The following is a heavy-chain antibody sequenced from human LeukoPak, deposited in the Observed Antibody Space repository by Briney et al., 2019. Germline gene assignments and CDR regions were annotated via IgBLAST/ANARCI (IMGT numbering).Heavy chain of an antibody. CDR1: GFTFTSYG. D-gene: IGHD3-22*01. J-gene: IGHJ4*02. CDR3: AKYLGEYYYDSSGYLDY. CDR2: ISYDGSNK. Sequence: PGGSLRLSCAASGFTFTSYGMHWVRQAPGKGLEWVAVISYDGSNKYYADSVKGRFTISRDNSKNTLYLQMNSLRAEDTAVYYCAKYLGEYYYDSSGYLDYWGQGTLVTVSS. V-gene: IGHV3-30*18.